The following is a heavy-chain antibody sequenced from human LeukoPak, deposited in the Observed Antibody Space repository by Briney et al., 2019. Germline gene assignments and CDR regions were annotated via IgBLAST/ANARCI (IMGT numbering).Heavy chain of an antibody. V-gene: IGHV1-18*01. CDR1: GYTFTSYG. J-gene: IGHJ5*02. CDR3: AREVGPSYYDFWSGYSHNWFDP. Sequence: GASVKVSCKASGYTFTSYGISWVRQAPGQGLEWMGWISAYNGNTNYAQKLQGRVTMTTDTSTSTAYIQLRSLRSDDTAVYYCAREVGPSYYDFWSGYSHNWFDPWGQGTLVTVSS. D-gene: IGHD3-3*01. CDR2: ISAYNGNT.